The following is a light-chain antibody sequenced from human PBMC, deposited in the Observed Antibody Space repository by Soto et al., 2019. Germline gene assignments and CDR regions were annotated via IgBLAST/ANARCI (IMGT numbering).Light chain of an antibody. Sequence: VVMTQSPATLSVSPGERATLSCRASQSVSNYLAWYQHKPGQAPRLLIYFASTRATGIPARFSGSGSGTEFTLTISSLQSEDFGVYYCLQYNDWPPWTFGQGTKVEIK. CDR1: QSVSNY. CDR2: FAS. J-gene: IGKJ1*01. CDR3: LQYNDWPPWT. V-gene: IGKV3-15*01.